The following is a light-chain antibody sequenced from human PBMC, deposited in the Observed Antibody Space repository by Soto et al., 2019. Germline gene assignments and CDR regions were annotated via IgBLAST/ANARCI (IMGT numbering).Light chain of an antibody. CDR3: QQFRRSPYT. CDR2: GPA. CDR1: QSIPSNY. V-gene: IGKV3-20*01. J-gene: IGKJ3*01. Sequence: IVLTQSPGTLSLSPGEKATLSCRASQSIPSNYLAWYQQKPGQTPRLLIYGPAGRATGIPDRCSGSGSGTDITLTISRLEPDDFAVYYCQQFRRSPYTFGPGTK.